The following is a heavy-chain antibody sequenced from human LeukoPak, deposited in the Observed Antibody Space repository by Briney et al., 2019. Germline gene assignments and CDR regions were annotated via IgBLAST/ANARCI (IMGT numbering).Heavy chain of an antibody. CDR3: ARGYCSGTSCSWFDP. CDR1: GGTFSGYT. CDR2: IIPIFGTA. J-gene: IGHJ5*02. Sequence: ASLKVSCKASGGTFSGYTISWVRQAPGQGLEWMGGIIPIFGTANYAQKFQGRVTITADKSTSTVYMELSSLRSEDTAVYYCARGYCSGTSCSWFDPWGQGTLVTVSS. V-gene: IGHV1-69*06. D-gene: IGHD2-2*01.